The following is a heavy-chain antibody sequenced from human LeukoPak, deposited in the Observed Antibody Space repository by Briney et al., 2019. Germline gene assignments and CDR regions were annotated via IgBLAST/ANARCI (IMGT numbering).Heavy chain of an antibody. Sequence: GGSLRLSFVASGFIVSSYYMTWVRQAPGKGLEWVSVIYSGGSTYYADSVKGRVAISRDNSKNTVFPQMSSVRAEDTAVYYCARSYRNHLFGMDVWGRGTTVTVTS. V-gene: IGHV3-66*01. CDR2: IYSGGST. CDR1: GFIVSSYY. CDR3: ARSYRNHLFGMDV. D-gene: IGHD4-11*01. J-gene: IGHJ6*02.